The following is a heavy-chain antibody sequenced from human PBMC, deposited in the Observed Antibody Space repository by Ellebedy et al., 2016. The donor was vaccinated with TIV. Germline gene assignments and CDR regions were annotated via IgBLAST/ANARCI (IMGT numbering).Heavy chain of an antibody. CDR2: ISDTSI. Sequence: GESLKISCAASGFVFSSYTMNWVRQAPGKGLEWVSFISDTSIYYADAVEGRFTISRDNAKNSLYLQMNSLRAEDTAVYYCARVVGGWYGFDFWGQGTLVTVSS. D-gene: IGHD1-26*01. J-gene: IGHJ5*01. CDR1: GFVFSSYT. V-gene: IGHV3-21*01. CDR3: ARVVGGWYGFDF.